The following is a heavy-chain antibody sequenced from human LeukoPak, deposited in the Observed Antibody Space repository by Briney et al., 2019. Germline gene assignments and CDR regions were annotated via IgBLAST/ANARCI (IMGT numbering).Heavy chain of an antibody. CDR1: GFIFSSYA. Sequence: GGSLRLSCAASGFIFSSYAMHWVRQAPGKGLEWVAVISYDGSNKYYADSVKGRFTISRDNSKNTLYLQMNSLRAEDTAVYYCARDLTGDAYWGQGTLVTVSS. CDR2: ISYDGSNK. CDR3: ARDLTGDAY. D-gene: IGHD7-27*01. J-gene: IGHJ4*02. V-gene: IGHV3-30*04.